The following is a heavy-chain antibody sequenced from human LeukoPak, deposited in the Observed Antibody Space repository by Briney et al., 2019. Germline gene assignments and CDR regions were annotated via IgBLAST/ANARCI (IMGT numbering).Heavy chain of an antibody. CDR1: GGSISSYY. V-gene: IGHV4-59*08. CDR2: IYYSGST. J-gene: IGHJ6*02. Sequence: PSETLSLTCTVSGGSISSYYWSWIRQPPGKGLEWIGYIYYSGSTNYNPSLKSRVTISVDTSKNQFPLKLSSVTAADTAVYYCARHPDCSGGSCYLGRYYYYGMDVWGQGTTVTVSS. D-gene: IGHD2-15*01. CDR3: ARHPDCSGGSCYLGRYYYYGMDV.